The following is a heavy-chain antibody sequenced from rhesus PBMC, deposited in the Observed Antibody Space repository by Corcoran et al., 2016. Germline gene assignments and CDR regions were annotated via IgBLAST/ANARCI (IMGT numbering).Heavy chain of an antibody. CDR1: GFTFTNYG. J-gene: IGHJ2*01. V-gene: IGHV3-54*02. CDR3: ARDIAADGNWYFDL. CDR2: ISFYGSTK. Sequence: EVQLVESGGGLVQPGGSLRLSGAASGFTFTNYGIHWVRQAPGKGLDWVAVISFYGSTKYYSDSVKDRFTISRDNFHNILYLQMNNLKWEDTAVYYCARDIAADGNWYFDLWGPGTPLTISS. D-gene: IGHD6-25*01.